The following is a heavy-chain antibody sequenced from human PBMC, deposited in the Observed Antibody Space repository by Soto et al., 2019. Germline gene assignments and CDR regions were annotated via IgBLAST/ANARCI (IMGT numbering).Heavy chain of an antibody. CDR2: INPNSGGT. J-gene: IGHJ4*02. D-gene: IGHD3-22*01. V-gene: IGHV1-2*04. CDR1: GYTFTGYY. CDR3: ARAYSGYYPTFDY. Sequence: QVQLVQSGAEVKKPGASVKVSCKASGYTFTGYYMHWVRQAPGQGLEWMGWINPNSGGTNYAQKFQGWVTMTRDTSISTAYMELSRLRSDDTAVYYCARAYSGYYPTFDYWCQGTLVTVSS.